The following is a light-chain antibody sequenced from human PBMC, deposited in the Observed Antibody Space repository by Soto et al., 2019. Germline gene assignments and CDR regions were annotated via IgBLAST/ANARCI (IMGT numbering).Light chain of an antibody. CDR2: GAS. V-gene: IGKV3-15*01. Sequence: EIVMTQSPATLSVSPGERATLSCRASQSVSSNLAWYQQKPGQAPRLLIYGASTRATGIPASFSGSGSGTEFTLTISSLQSEDFEVYYCQQYNNWPPMAFGQGTKVEIK. CDR1: QSVSSN. CDR3: QQYNNWPPMA. J-gene: IGKJ1*01.